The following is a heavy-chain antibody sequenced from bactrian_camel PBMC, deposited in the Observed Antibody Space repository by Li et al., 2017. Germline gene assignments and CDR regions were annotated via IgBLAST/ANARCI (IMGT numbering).Heavy chain of an antibody. CDR3: AKDWAYYGIGYPPDY. V-gene: IGHV3S31*01. CDR2: INSGGGTT. J-gene: IGHJ4*01. Sequence: VQLVESGGGLVQPGGSLRLSCAASGFTFSNYAMSWVRQSPGKGLEWVSLINSGGGTTYYADSVEGRFTISRDNAKNTLYLQLNSLKTEDTAMYYCAKDWAYYGIGYPPDYWGQGTQVTVS. CDR1: GFTFSNYA. D-gene: IGHD2*01.